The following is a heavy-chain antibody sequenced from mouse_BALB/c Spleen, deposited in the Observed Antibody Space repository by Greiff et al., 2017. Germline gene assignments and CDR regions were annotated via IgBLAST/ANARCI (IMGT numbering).Heavy chain of an antibody. CDR3: ARGPITTVVASDY. Sequence: EVQLQESGPGLVKPSQSLSLTCSVTGYSITSGYYWNWIRQFPGNKLEWMGYISYDGSNNYNPSLKNRISITRDTSKNQFFLKLNSVTTEDTATYYCARGPITTVVASDYWGQGTTLTVSS. J-gene: IGHJ2*01. V-gene: IGHV3-6*02. CDR2: ISYDGSN. CDR1: GYSITSGYY. D-gene: IGHD1-1*01.